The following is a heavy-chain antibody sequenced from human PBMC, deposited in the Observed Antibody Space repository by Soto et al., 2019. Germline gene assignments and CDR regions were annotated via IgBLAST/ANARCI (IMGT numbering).Heavy chain of an antibody. V-gene: IGHV5-51*01. D-gene: IGHD1-1*01. CDR3: ASWNPHSNYFDY. CDR1: GYSFKNYW. J-gene: IGHJ4*02. CDR2: IFPGDSDT. Sequence: PGGSLKISCKGSGYSFKNYWIAGVRQMPGKGLEWMGIIFPGDSDTVYSPSSQGQVTISVDKSIGTAYLQWSGLKASDTAMYYCASWNPHSNYFDYWGQGTRVTDSS.